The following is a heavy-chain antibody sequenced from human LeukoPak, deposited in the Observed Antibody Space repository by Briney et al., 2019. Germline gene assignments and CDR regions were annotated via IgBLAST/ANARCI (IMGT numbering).Heavy chain of an antibody. CDR3: ARDSDYVPRDY. CDR2: ISSSSSYI. CDR1: GFTFSSYS. Sequence: PGGSLRLSCAASGFTFSSYSMNWVRQAPGKGREWVSSISSSSSYIYYADSVKGRFTISRDNAKNSLYLQMNSLRAEDTAVYYCARDSDYVPRDYWGQGTLVTVSS. V-gene: IGHV3-21*01. J-gene: IGHJ4*02. D-gene: IGHD5-12*01.